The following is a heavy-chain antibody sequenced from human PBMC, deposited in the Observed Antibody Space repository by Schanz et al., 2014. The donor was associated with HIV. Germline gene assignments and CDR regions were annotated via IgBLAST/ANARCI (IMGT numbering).Heavy chain of an antibody. CDR2: ISWNSGNI. Sequence: EVQLVESGGGLVQPGRSLRLSCAASGFIFDDYAMHWVRQAPGKGLEWVSGISWNSGNIGYADSVKGRFTISRDNSKNTLHLQMNSLRAEDTAVYYCARDGSLNRGFDYWGQGTLVTVSS. CDR1: GFIFDDYA. D-gene: IGHD3-10*01. J-gene: IGHJ4*02. V-gene: IGHV3-9*01. CDR3: ARDGSLNRGFDY.